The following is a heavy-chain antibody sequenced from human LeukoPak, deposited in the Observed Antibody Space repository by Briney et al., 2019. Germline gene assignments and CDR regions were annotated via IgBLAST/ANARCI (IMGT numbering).Heavy chain of an antibody. CDR1: RFTFSDYW. CDR2: IKHDGSEK. V-gene: IGHV3-7*01. Sequence: GGSLRLSCIASRFTFSDYWMTWVRQAPGKGLEWVANIKHDGSEKNYVDSVKGRFTISRDNAKNSLYLQMNSLRAEDTAVYYCARDRRHYSDSRDVLDIWGQGTMVTVSS. J-gene: IGHJ3*02. CDR3: ARDRRHYSDSRDVLDI. D-gene: IGHD3-22*01.